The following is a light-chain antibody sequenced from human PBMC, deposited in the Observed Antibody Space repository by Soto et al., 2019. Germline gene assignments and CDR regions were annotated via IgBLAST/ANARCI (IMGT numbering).Light chain of an antibody. CDR3: QQSYSTPPA. Sequence: DIQMTQSPSSLSASVGDRVTITCRASQSISSYLNWYQQKPGKAPNLLIYAASSLQSGVPSRFSGSGSGTDFTLTISSLQPEEFATYYCQQSYSTPPAFGGGTKVEIK. J-gene: IGKJ4*01. V-gene: IGKV1-39*01. CDR1: QSISSY. CDR2: AAS.